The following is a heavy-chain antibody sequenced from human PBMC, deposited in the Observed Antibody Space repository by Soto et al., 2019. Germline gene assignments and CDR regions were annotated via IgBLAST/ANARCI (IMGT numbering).Heavy chain of an antibody. J-gene: IGHJ5*02. CDR1: GGSISSSNW. V-gene: IGHV4-4*02. CDR3: ARAVYDSSGYNNWFDP. Sequence: QVQLQESGPGLVKPSGTLSLTCAVSGGSISSSNWWGWVRQPPGKGLEWIGEIYHSGSTNYNPSLKSRVTISVDKTKNQFSLKLSSVTDADTDVYYCARAVYDSSGYNNWFDPWGQGTLVTVSS. CDR2: IYHSGST. D-gene: IGHD3-22*01.